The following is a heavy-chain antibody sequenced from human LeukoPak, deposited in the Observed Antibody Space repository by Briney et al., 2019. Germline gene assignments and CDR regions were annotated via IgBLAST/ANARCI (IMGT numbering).Heavy chain of an antibody. CDR1: GGSISSSSYY. CDR3: ARGSGSYYKPYYFDY. J-gene: IGHJ4*02. V-gene: IGHV4-39*07. CDR2: IYYSGST. D-gene: IGHD3-10*01. Sequence: PSETLSLTCTVSGGSISSSSYYWGWIRQPPGKGLEWIGSIYYSGSTYYNPSLKSRVTISVDTSKNQFSLKLSSVTAADTAVYYCARGSGSYYKPYYFDYWGQGTLVTVSS.